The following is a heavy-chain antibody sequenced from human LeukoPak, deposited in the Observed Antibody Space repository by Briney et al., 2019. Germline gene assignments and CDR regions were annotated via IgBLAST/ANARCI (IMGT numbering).Heavy chain of an antibody. V-gene: IGHV3-9*01. Sequence: GGSLRLSCAASGFTLDDYAMPWLRQAPGKGLEGVSGISWNSGSIGYADSVKGRFTISRDNSKNTLYLQMNSLRAEDTAVYYCAKDVVNSGPRGYFDYWGQGTLVTVSS. J-gene: IGHJ4*02. CDR2: ISWNSGSI. CDR1: GFTLDDYA. D-gene: IGHD6-19*01. CDR3: AKDVVNSGPRGYFDY.